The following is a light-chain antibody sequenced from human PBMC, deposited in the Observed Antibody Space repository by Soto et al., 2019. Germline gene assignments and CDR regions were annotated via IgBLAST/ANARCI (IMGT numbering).Light chain of an antibody. CDR3: SSYTSDSNPYV. J-gene: IGLJ1*01. CDR2: EVT. V-gene: IGLV2-14*01. Sequence: QSALTQPASVSGSPGQSITISCTGGSGDVGGYNYVSWYQHHPGKAPKLMIYEVTNRPSGVSNRFSGSKSGNTASLTISGLQAEDEADYYCSSYTSDSNPYVFGTGTMLTVL. CDR1: SGDVGGYNY.